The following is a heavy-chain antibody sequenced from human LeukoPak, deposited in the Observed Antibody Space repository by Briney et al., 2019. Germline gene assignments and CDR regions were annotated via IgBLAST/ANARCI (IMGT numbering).Heavy chain of an antibody. V-gene: IGHV1-18*01. CDR2: ISAYNGNT. CDR3: ARDSAAAAGTLPEAFDI. J-gene: IGHJ3*02. D-gene: IGHD6-13*01. Sequence: ASVKVSCKASGYTFTSYGISWVRQAPGQGLEWMGWISAYNGNTNYAQKLQGRVTMTTDTSTSTAYMELRSLRSDDTAVYYCARDSAAAAGTLPEAFDIWGQGTMVTVSS. CDR1: GYTFTSYG.